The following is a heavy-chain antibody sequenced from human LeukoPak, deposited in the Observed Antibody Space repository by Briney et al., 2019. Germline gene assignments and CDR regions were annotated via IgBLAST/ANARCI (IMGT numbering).Heavy chain of an antibody. CDR1: GGTFRSHT. V-gene: IGHV1-69*08. D-gene: IGHD1-26*01. J-gene: IGHJ5*02. CDR2: ITPVIDST. CDR3: TRVNLRGSQYNWFDP. Sequence: GASVKVSCKTSGGTFRSHTFGWVRQAPGQGLEWMGRITPVIDSTKYAQKFQDRATITADTSTGTAYLHLSSLTSEDTALYYCTRVNLRGSQYNWFDPWGQGTLVTVSS.